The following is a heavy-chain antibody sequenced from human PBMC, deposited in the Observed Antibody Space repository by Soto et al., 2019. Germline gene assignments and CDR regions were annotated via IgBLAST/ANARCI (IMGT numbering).Heavy chain of an antibody. V-gene: IGHV3-23*01. Sequence: GGSLRLSCAASGFTFSSYSLSWLRQAPGKGLEWVSGISGSGDRTHYKDSVKGRFTISRDNSKNTLYLQMGSLGAEDTAIYYCANIGFCGDVDCNTRTRGHWGQGTLVTVSS. CDR2: ISGSGDRT. CDR1: GFTFSSYS. CDR3: ANIGFCGDVDCNTRTRGH. J-gene: IGHJ4*02. D-gene: IGHD2-21*02.